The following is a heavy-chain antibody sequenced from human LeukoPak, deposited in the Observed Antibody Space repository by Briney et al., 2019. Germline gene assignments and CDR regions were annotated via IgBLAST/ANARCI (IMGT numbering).Heavy chain of an antibody. V-gene: IGHV3-53*01. Sequence: GGSLRLSCTVSGFTVSSNSWSWVRQAPGKGLEWVSFIYSGGNTHYSDSVTGRFTVSRDNSKNTLYLQMDSLRAEDTAIYYCARRAGEYSHPYDYWGQGTLVTVSS. CDR2: IYSGGNT. CDR1: GFTVSSNS. CDR3: ARRAGEYSHPYDY. J-gene: IGHJ4*02. D-gene: IGHD2-15*01.